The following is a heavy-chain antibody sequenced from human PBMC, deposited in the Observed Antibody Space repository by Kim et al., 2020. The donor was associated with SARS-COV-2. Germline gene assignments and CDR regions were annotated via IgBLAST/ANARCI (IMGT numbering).Heavy chain of an antibody. J-gene: IGHJ5*02. Sequence: GGSLRLSCAASGFTFSDYYMSWIRQAPGKGLEWVSYISRSSSYTNYADSVKGRFTISRDNAKNSLYLQMNSLRAEDTAVYYCARDLAYCGGDCYSGWFDPWGQGTLVTVSS. D-gene: IGHD2-21*02. CDR3: ARDLAYCGGDCYSGWFDP. CDR1: GFTFSDYY. CDR2: ISRSSSYT. V-gene: IGHV3-11*06.